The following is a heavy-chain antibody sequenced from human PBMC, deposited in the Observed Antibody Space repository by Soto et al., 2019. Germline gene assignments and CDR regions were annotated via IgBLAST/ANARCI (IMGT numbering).Heavy chain of an antibody. V-gene: IGHV3-13*01. D-gene: IGHD6-6*01. CDR3: ARDGRDMSIAARAYYYYYMDV. CDR2: IGTAGDT. J-gene: IGHJ6*03. Sequence: GGSLRLSCAASGFTFSSYDMHWVRQATGKGLEWVSAIGTAGDTYYPGSVKGRFTISRENAKNSWYLQMNSLRAGDTAVYYCARDGRDMSIAARAYYYYYMDVWGKGTKVTVSS. CDR1: GFTFSSYD.